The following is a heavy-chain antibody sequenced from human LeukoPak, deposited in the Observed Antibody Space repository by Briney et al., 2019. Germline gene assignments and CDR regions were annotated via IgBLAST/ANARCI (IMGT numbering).Heavy chain of an antibody. CDR1: GFTFDDYA. CDR2: INWNSDSI. D-gene: IGHD4-17*01. CDR3: ARGMTTVTRNWFDP. J-gene: IGHJ5*02. Sequence: GGSLRLSCAVSGFTFDDYAMHWVRQVPGKGLERVSGINWNSDSIGYADSVKGRFTTSRDNAKNSLYLQMNSLRAEDTAVYYCARGMTTVTRNWFDPWGQGTLVTVSS. V-gene: IGHV3-9*01.